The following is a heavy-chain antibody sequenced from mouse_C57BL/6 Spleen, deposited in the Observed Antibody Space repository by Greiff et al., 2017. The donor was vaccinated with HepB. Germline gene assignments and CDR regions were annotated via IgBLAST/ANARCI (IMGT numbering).Heavy chain of an antibody. CDR2: ILPGSGST. J-gene: IGHJ4*01. D-gene: IGHD2-4*01. Sequence: QVQLQQSGAELMKPGASVKLSCKATGYTFTGYWIEWVKQRPGHGLEWIGEILPGSGSTNYNEKFKGKATFTADTSSNTAYMQLSSLTTEDSAIYYCARPALYYDYDGYAMDYWGQGTSVTVSS. CDR1: GYTFTGYW. V-gene: IGHV1-9*01. CDR3: ARPALYYDYDGYAMDY.